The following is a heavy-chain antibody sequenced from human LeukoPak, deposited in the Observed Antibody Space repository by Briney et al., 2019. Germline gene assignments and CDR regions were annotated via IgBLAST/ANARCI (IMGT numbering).Heavy chain of an antibody. CDR1: GYTVTSYG. V-gene: IGHV1-18*01. Sequence: ASVKVSCKASGYTVTSYGISWVRQAPGQGLEWMGWISAYNGNTNYAQKLQGRVTMTTDTSTSTAYMELRSLRSDDTAVYYCAREGRGYSSGWTNYYYYGMDVWGQGTTVTVSS. CDR2: ISAYNGNT. D-gene: IGHD6-19*01. J-gene: IGHJ6*02. CDR3: AREGRGYSSGWTNYYYYGMDV.